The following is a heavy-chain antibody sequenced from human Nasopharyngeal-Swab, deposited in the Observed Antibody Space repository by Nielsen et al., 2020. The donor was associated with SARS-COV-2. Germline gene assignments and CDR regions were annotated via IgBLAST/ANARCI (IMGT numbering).Heavy chain of an antibody. CDR2: IIPILGIA. V-gene: IGHV1-69*04. D-gene: IGHD5-12*01. J-gene: IGHJ6*02. Sequence: WVRQAPGQGLEWMGRIIPILGIANYAQKFQGRVTITADKSTSTAYMELSSLRSDDTAVYYCARDQYSGYDSSYYYYGMDVWGQGTTVTVSS. CDR3: ARDQYSGYDSSYYYYGMDV.